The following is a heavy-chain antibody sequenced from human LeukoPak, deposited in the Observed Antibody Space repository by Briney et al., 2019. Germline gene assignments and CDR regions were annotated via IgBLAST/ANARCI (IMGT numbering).Heavy chain of an antibody. CDR2: IYTSGST. D-gene: IGHD3-22*01. CDR3: ARDPGAYYDSSDDAFDI. Sequence: KPSETLSLTCTVSGGSIRSYYWSWIRQPAGKGLEWIGRIYTSGSTNYNPSLKSRVTMSVDTSKNQFSLKLSSVTAADTAVYYCARDPGAYYDSSDDAFDIWGQGTMVTVSS. V-gene: IGHV4-4*07. CDR1: GGSIRSYY. J-gene: IGHJ3*02.